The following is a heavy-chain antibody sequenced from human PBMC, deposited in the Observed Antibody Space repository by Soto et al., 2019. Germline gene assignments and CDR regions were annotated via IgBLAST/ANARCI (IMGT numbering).Heavy chain of an antibody. D-gene: IGHD3-22*01. CDR1: GYTFTGHY. CDR3: ARSPPNPVYYYDSSGAYYFDY. Sequence: ASVKVSCKASGYTFTGHYMHWVRQAPGQGLEWMGWINPNSGGTNYAQKFQGWVTMTRDTSISTAYMELSRLRSDDTAVYYCARSPPNPVYYYDSSGAYYFDYWGQGTLVTVSS. CDR2: INPNSGGT. V-gene: IGHV1-2*04. J-gene: IGHJ4*02.